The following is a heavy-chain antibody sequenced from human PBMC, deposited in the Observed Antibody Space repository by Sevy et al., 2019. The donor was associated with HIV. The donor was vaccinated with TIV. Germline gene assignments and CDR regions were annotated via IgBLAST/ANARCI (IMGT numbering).Heavy chain of an antibody. CDR1: GGSFGSYS. Sequence: ASVKVSCKASGGSFGSYSISWVRQAPGQGLEWMGGIIPIFDTANYAQMFQGRVTVTADESTSTAYMELSSLRSEDTAVYYCARDGSRNWFDPWGQGTLVTVSS. CDR2: IIPIFDTA. D-gene: IGHD2-2*03. V-gene: IGHV1-69*13. CDR3: ARDGSRNWFDP. J-gene: IGHJ5*02.